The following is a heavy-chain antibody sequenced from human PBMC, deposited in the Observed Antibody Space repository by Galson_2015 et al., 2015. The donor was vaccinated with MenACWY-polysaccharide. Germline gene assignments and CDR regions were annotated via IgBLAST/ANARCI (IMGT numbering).Heavy chain of an antibody. Sequence: LRLSCAASGFTFRNYGMHWVRQAPGKGLEWVTVIYYDGSNKYYIDSVRGRFTISRDNSRNTLYLQMNSLRAEDTAVYYCARDKAVGATHFDYWGRGTLVTVSS. CDR1: GFTFRNYG. V-gene: IGHV3-30*12. J-gene: IGHJ4*02. CDR3: ARDKAVGATHFDY. CDR2: IYYDGSNK. D-gene: IGHD1-26*01.